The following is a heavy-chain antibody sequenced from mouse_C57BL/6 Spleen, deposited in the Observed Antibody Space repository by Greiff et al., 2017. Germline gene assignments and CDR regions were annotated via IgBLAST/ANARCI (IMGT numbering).Heavy chain of an antibody. CDR2: IYPGSGST. CDR3: ARPSSGYDFDY. J-gene: IGHJ2*01. CDR1: GYTFTSYW. D-gene: IGHD3-2*02. V-gene: IGHV1-55*01. Sequence: QVQLQQPGAELVKPGASVKMSCKASGYTFTSYWITWVKQRPGQGLEWIGDIYPGSGSTNYNEKFKSKATLTVETSSSTAYMQLSSLTSEDSAVYYCARPSSGYDFDYWGQGTTLTVSS.